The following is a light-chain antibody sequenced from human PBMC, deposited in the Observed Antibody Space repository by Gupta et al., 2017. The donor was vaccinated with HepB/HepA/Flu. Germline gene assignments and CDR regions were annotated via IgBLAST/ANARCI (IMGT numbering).Light chain of an antibody. Sequence: DIQMTQSPYTLSASVGDRVTITCRASQSISTWLAWYQQKPGNAPNLLIYKASSLESGVPSRFSGSGSGTEFTLTISSLQPDDFATYYCQQYNSYPCNFGQGTKLEIK. CDR2: KAS. J-gene: IGKJ2*02. CDR1: QSISTW. CDR3: QQYNSYPCN. V-gene: IGKV1-5*03.